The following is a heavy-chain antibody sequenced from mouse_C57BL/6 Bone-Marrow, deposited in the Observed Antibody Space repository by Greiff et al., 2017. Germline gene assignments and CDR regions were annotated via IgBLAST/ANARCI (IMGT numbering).Heavy chain of an antibody. J-gene: IGHJ4*01. Sequence: VQLQQSGAELVRPGASVKLSCTASGFNIKDYYMHWVKQRPEQGLEWIGRIDPEAGDTEYAPKFQGKATMTADTSSNTAFLQLSSLTSEDTAVYYYTNGYDYDCYAMAYWGQGTPVTVS. CDR1: GFNIKDYY. CDR3: TNGYDYDCYAMAY. D-gene: IGHD1-1*01. CDR2: IDPEAGDT. V-gene: IGHV14-1*01.